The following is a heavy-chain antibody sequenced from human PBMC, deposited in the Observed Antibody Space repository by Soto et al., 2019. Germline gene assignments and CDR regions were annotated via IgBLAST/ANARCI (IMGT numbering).Heavy chain of an antibody. CDR1: GFTFGDYA. CDR2: IRSKAYGGTT. Sequence: GGSLRLSCTASGFTFGDYAMSWFRQAPGKGLEWVGFIRSKAYGGTTEYAASVKGRFTISRDDSKSIAYLQMNSLKTEDTAVYYCTRETLDFPQQLVPFDYWGQGTLVTVSS. D-gene: IGHD6-13*01. CDR3: TRETLDFPQQLVPFDY. J-gene: IGHJ4*02. V-gene: IGHV3-49*03.